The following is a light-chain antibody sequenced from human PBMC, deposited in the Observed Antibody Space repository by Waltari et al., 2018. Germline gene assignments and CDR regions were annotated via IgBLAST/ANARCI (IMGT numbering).Light chain of an antibody. V-gene: IGKV3-20*01. Sequence: IVLTQSPGTLSLSPGERVTLSCRASQSVNTYLAWYQQKPGQAPRLLIYGAYTRAAGIPDRFSGSGFGTDFSLTISRLEAEDFAVYYCQHHVRMPATFGQGTKVEIK. CDR1: QSVNTY. J-gene: IGKJ1*01. CDR2: GAY. CDR3: QHHVRMPAT.